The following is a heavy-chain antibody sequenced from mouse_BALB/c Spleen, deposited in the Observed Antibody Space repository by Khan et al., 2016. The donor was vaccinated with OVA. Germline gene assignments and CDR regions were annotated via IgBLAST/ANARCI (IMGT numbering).Heavy chain of an antibody. V-gene: IGHV1-7*01. Sequence: QVQLQQSEAELAKPGASVKMSCKASGYTFTSYWMHWIKQRPRQGLEWIGYINPTSGYTDYNQKFKDKATLTADKSSSTAYLQLSSLTSDDSAVYYCARDRIDYGGQGTALTVSS. CDR2: INPTSGYT. CDR3: ARDRIDY. J-gene: IGHJ2*01. CDR1: GYTFTSYW.